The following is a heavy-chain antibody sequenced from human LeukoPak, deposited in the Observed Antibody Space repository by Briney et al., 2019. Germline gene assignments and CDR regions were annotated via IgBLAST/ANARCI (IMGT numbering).Heavy chain of an antibody. CDR3: ARAADGVFDP. CDR1: GGSISSGGYS. CDR2: IYHSGST. Sequence: SQTLSLTCAVSGGSISSGGYSWSWIRQPPGKGLEWIGYIYHSGSTNYNPSLKSRVTISVDTSKDQFSLKLSSVTAADTAVYYCARAADGVFDPWGQGTLVTVSS. J-gene: IGHJ5*02. V-gene: IGHV4-30-2*01. D-gene: IGHD3-10*01.